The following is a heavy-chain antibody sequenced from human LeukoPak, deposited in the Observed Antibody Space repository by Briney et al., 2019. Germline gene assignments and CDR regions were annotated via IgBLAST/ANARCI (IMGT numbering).Heavy chain of an antibody. J-gene: IGHJ4*02. CDR2: INSDGSST. CDR3: ARLRDGNIFDY. D-gene: IGHD5-24*01. CDR1: GFTFSGYW. V-gene: IGHV3-74*01. Sequence: GGSLRLSCAASGFTFSGYWMHWVRQAPGKGLVWVSRINSDGSSTTYADSVKGRFTISRDNAKNTLYLQMNSLRAEDTAMYYCARLRDGNIFDYWGQGTLVTVSS.